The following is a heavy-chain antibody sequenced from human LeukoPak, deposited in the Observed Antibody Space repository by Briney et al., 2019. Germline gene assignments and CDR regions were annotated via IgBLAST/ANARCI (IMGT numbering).Heavy chain of an antibody. CDR3: ARAFGCSGGSCYRFFDY. J-gene: IGHJ4*02. D-gene: IGHD2-15*01. Sequence: SETLSLTCTVSGGSISSYYWSWIRQPPGKGLEWIGEINHSGSTNYNPSLKSRVTISVDTSKNQFSLKLSSVTAADTAVYYCARAFGCSGGSCYRFFDYWGQGTLVTVSS. V-gene: IGHV4-34*01. CDR2: INHSGST. CDR1: GGSISSYY.